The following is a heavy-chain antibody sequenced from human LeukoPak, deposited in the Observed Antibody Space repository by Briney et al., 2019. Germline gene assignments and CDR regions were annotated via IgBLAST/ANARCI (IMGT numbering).Heavy chain of an antibody. D-gene: IGHD7-27*01. CDR1: GFTFSGQW. CDR2: INGDGSAT. CDR3: ARDINWGQVDY. Sequence: GGSLRLSCAASGFTFSGQWMYWLRQAPGKGLVWVSRINGDGSATNYAGSMKGRFTISRDNAKNILHLQMNSLREDDTAVYYCARDINWGQVDYWGQGTLVTVSS. J-gene: IGHJ4*02. V-gene: IGHV3-74*01.